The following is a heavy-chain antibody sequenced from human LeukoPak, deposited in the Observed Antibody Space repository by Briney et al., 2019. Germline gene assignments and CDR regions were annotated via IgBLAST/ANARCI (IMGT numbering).Heavy chain of an antibody. CDR3: ASTNYDFWSGPDKRYMDV. J-gene: IGHJ6*03. D-gene: IGHD3-3*01. CDR2: IYYSGST. Sequence: SETLSLTCTVSGGSISSSSYYWGWIRQPPGKGLEWIGSIYYSGSTYYNPSLKSRVTISADTSKNQFSLKLSSVTAADTAVYYCASTNYDFWSGPDKRYMDVWGKGTTVTVSS. V-gene: IGHV4-39*01. CDR1: GGSISSSSYY.